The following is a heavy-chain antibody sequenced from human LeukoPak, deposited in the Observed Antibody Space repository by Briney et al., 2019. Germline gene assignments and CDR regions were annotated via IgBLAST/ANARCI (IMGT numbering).Heavy chain of an antibody. Sequence: PGGSLRLAWAATGFTFKDYGMHWVRQPPGKGLEWVSSINWNGGGTDYADSVKGRFTISRDNAKNSLYLQLSSLRPEDTALYYCAKHMRATNTYSFFGLDVWGQGTTVTVSS. V-gene: IGHV3-9*01. CDR2: INWNGGGT. D-gene: IGHD1-26*01. CDR3: AKHMRATNTYSFFGLDV. J-gene: IGHJ6*02. CDR1: GFTFKDYG.